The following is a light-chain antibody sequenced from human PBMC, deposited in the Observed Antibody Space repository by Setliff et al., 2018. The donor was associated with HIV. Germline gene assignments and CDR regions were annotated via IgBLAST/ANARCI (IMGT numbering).Light chain of an antibody. CDR2: EVD. V-gene: IGLV2-23*02. CDR1: SSDVGGYYL. Sequence: QSALAQPASVSGSPGQSITISCTGTSSDVGGYYLASWYQHHPGKVPKLLIYEVDKRPSGVSDRFSGSKSGNTASLRISGLQTDDEADYYCCSYAGSRSFVFATGTKVTVL. CDR3: CSYAGSRSFV. J-gene: IGLJ1*01.